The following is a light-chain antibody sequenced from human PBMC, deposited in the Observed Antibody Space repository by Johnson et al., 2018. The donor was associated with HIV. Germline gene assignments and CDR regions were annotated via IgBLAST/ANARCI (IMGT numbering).Light chain of an antibody. CDR3: GTWDSSLSAGV. CDR2: ENT. J-gene: IGLJ1*01. CDR1: SSNIGNNY. V-gene: IGLV1-51*02. Sequence: QSVLTQPPSVSAAPGQKVTISCSGSSSNIGNNYVSWYQQLPGTAPKLLIYENTKRPSGIPDRFSGSKSGTSATLGITGLPTGDEADYYCGTWDSSLSAGVFGAGTNVTVL.